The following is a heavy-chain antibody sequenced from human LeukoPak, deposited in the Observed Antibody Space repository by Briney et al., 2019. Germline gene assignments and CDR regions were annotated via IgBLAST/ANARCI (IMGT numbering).Heavy chain of an antibody. CDR1: GFTFSSYW. CDR2: IKQDGSGK. V-gene: IGHV3-7*01. CDR3: AREPLRYCSSCEGYFDY. D-gene: IGHD2-2*01. Sequence: GGSLRLSCAAPGFTFSSYWMSWVRQAPGKGLEWVANIKQDGSGKYYVDSVKGRFTISRDNAKNSLYLQMNSLRAEDTAVYYCAREPLRYCSSCEGYFDYWGQGTLVTVSS. J-gene: IGHJ4*02.